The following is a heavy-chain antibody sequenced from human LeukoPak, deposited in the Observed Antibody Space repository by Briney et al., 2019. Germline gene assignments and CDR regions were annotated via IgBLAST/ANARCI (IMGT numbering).Heavy chain of an antibody. D-gene: IGHD2-15*01. CDR1: GFTFSTYN. J-gene: IGHJ4*02. V-gene: IGHV3-48*01. CDR3: ARGYCRSGSCYSGIFGY. Sequence: PGGSLRLSCAASGFTFSTYNINWVRQAPGKGLEWVSYISDTGSTLYYAASVKDRFTISRDNAKNSLYLQMNSLRAEDTAVYYCARGYCRSGSCYSGIFGYWGQGTLVTVSS. CDR2: ISDTGSTL.